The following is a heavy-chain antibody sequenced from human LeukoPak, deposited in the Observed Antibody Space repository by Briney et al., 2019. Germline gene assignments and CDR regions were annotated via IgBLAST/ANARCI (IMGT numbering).Heavy chain of an antibody. CDR3: ARRGQYYYDSSGYFDY. CDR2: IYYSGST. J-gene: IGHJ4*02. V-gene: IGHV4-31*11. Sequence: PSETLSLTCAVYGGSFSGYYWSWIRQHPGKGLEWIGYIYYSGSTYYNPSLKSRVTISVDTSKNQFSLKLGSVTAADTAVYYCARRGQYYYDSSGYFDYWGQGTLVTVSS. D-gene: IGHD3-22*01. CDR1: GGSFSGYY.